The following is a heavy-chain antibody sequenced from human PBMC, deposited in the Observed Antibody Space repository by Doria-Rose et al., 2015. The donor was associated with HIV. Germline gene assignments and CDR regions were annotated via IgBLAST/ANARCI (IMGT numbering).Heavy chain of an antibody. Sequence: VQLVQSGGGLVQPGRSLRLYCVGSGFSFASYAMHWVRLAPGKGLEWVVGISWDSGAKGNADSVEGRFTISRDNAKKSVYLEMRSLRPEDTAFYYCAKAPIIGPKYYFYMDVWGKGTSVTVSS. CDR2: ISWDSGAK. CDR3: AKAPIIGPKYYFYMDV. D-gene: IGHD3-3*01. CDR1: GFSFASYA. V-gene: IGHV3-9*01. J-gene: IGHJ6*03.